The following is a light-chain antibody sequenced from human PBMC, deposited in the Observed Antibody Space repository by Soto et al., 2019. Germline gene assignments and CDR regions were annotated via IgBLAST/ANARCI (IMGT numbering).Light chain of an antibody. Sequence: DIQMTQSPSPLSASVGHRVAITCLASQSISTSLNWYPQTPGKAPRVLIYAASNLQSGVPSRFSGSGSGTDFTLTISSLQPEDVATYFCQQSYRTPITCGQGTRLEI. CDR1: QSISTS. V-gene: IGKV1-39*01. CDR3: QQSYRTPIT. J-gene: IGKJ5*01. CDR2: AAS.